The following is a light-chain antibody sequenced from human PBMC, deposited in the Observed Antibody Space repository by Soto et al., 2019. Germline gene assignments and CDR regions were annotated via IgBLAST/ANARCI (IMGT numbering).Light chain of an antibody. Sequence: QSALTQPASVSESPGQSITISCTGTSSDVGGYNYVSWYQQHPGKAPKLMIYEVSNRPSGVSNRFSGAKSGNTAALTISGLQADDEDDYYCSTYTSSSTIVVFGGGTKLTVL. V-gene: IGLV2-14*01. CDR3: STYTSSSTIVV. CDR2: EVS. J-gene: IGLJ2*01. CDR1: SSDVGGYNY.